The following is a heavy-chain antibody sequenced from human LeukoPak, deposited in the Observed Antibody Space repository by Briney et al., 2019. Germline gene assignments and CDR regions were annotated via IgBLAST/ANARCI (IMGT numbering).Heavy chain of an antibody. D-gene: IGHD6-13*01. V-gene: IGHV4-59*12. Sequence: PSETLSLTCTVSGGSINSYYWSWIRQTPGMGLEWIGYIFSSGSTNYNPSLKSRVNFSVDMSKNQFSLNLSSVTAADTAVYYCARGVAAAGFDYWGQGTLVTVSS. CDR1: GGSINSYY. J-gene: IGHJ4*02. CDR2: IFSSGST. CDR3: ARGVAAAGFDY.